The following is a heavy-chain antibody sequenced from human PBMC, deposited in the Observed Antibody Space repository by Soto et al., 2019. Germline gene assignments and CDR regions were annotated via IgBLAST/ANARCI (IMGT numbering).Heavy chain of an antibody. Sequence: GGSLRLSCAASGFTFSDYYMSWIRQAPGKGLEWVSYISSSGSTIYYADSVKGRFTISRDNAKNSLYLQMNSLRAEDTAVYYCARDQGVGATTSAFDIWGQGTMVTVSS. J-gene: IGHJ3*02. CDR1: GFTFSDYY. D-gene: IGHD1-26*01. CDR2: ISSSGSTI. CDR3: ARDQGVGATTSAFDI. V-gene: IGHV3-11*01.